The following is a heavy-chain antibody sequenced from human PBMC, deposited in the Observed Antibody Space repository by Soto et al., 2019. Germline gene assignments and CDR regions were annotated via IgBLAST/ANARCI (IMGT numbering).Heavy chain of an antibody. J-gene: IGHJ6*02. CDR2: IDPIDSYT. D-gene: IGHD2-15*01. Sequence: GQSLKFSCAGAGNSFTSYWISWVRQMPGKGLEWMGRIDPIDSYTNYSPSFQGHVTSSADKSISTAYLQCCSLKASDTAMYYYARQLYCSGGSCYNYYYGMDVWDQGTTVTVSS. CDR1: GNSFTSYW. V-gene: IGHV5-10-1*01. CDR3: ARQLYCSGGSCYNYYYGMDV.